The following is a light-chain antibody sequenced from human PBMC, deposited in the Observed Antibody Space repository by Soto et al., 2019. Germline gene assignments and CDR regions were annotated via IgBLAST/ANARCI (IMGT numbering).Light chain of an antibody. CDR1: QSVSSS. Sequence: EIVLTQSPGTLSLSPGERATLSCRASQSVSSSLAWYQLKPGQAPRLLIFDAVNRAPGVTGRFSGSGSGTDLTLTISSLEPEDFSLYYCQQCSSSPPLTFGGGTKVAIK. CDR2: DAV. J-gene: IGKJ4*01. V-gene: IGKV3-11*01. CDR3: QQCSSSPPLT.